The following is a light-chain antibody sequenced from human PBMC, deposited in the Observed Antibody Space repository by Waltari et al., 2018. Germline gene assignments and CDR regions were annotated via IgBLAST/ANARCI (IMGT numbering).Light chain of an antibody. CDR1: QSIGEW. V-gene: IGKV1-5*03. CDR2: KAS. Sequence: DIQMTQSPSTLSASVGDRVSITCRASQSIGEWLAWFPQKPGKAPKVVIFKASTLETGVPSSFSGSGSGTEFTLTISSLQPDDFATYYCQQYNSYSPYTVGQGTKLEIK. CDR3: QQYNSYSPYT. J-gene: IGKJ2*01.